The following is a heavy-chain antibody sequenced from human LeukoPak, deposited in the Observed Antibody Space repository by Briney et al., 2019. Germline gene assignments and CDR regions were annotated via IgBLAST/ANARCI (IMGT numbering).Heavy chain of an antibody. J-gene: IGHJ4*02. V-gene: IGHV1-24*01. CDR1: GHTLTELS. CDR2: FDPEDGET. CDR3: ATRRTEGLFIRGFDY. D-gene: IGHD3/OR15-3a*01. Sequence: ASVKVSCKVSGHTLTELSMHWVRHAPGKGREGMGGFDPEDGETIYAQKFQGRVTMTEDTSTDTAYMELSSLRSEDTAVYYCATRRTEGLFIRGFDYWGQGTLVTVSS.